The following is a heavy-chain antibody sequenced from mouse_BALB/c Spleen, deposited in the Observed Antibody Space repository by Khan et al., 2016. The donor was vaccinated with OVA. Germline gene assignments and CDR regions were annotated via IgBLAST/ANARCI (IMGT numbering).Heavy chain of an antibody. CDR2: INPSNGYT. J-gene: IGHJ3*01. V-gene: IGHV1-4*01. CDR3: VRDETYRGNGGWFDY. D-gene: IGHD1-2*01. CDR1: GYTFTSYT. Sequence: QVQLKQSGAELVRPGASVKMSCKAPGYTFTSYTIHWIKKRLGQGLEWIGYINPSNGYTNYNQKFKDKATLTTDKSSTTAYLQLSSLTSDDSAVYNCVRDETYRGNGGWFDYWGQGTLVTVSA.